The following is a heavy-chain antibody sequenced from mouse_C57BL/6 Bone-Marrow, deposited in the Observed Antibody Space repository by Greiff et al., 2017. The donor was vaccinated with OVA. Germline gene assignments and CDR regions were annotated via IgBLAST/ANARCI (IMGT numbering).Heavy chain of an antibody. J-gene: IGHJ1*03. Sequence: QVQLKQSGAELVRPGASVTLSCKASGYTFTDYEMHWVKQTPVHGLEWIGAIDPETGGTAYNQKFKGKAILTADKSSSTAYMELRSLTSEDSAVYYCTRRLGLLPPYWYFDVWGTGTTVTVSS. V-gene: IGHV1-15*01. CDR2: IDPETGGT. D-gene: IGHD2-3*01. CDR3: TRRLGLLPPYWYFDV. CDR1: GYTFTDYE.